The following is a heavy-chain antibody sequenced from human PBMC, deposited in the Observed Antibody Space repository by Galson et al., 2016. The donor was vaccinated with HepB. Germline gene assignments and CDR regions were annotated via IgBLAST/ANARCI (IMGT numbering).Heavy chain of an antibody. J-gene: IGHJ4*02. CDR1: GFTFSSYA. D-gene: IGHD2-2*01. CDR3: AKDGAIYGSCTSTSCSSYSDY. Sequence: SLRLSCAASGFTFSSYAVSWVRQAPGKGLEWVSVISSYTGTTDYADSVKGRFTISRDNSKNTLFLQMNSLRAEDTAIYYCAKDGAIYGSCTSTSCSSYSDYWGQGTLVTVSS. CDR2: ISSYTGTT. V-gene: IGHV3-23*01.